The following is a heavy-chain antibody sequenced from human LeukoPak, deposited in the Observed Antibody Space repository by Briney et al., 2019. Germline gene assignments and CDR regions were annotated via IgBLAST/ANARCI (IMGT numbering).Heavy chain of an antibody. CDR2: INPNSGGT. CDR1: GYTFTGYY. V-gene: IGHV1-2*02. Sequence: ASVKVSCKASGYTFTGYYMHWVRQAPGQGLEWMGWINPNSGGTNYAQKFQGRVTMTRDTSISTAYMELSRLRSDDTAVYYCARNFYFDSSGYYHYWGQGTLVTVST. J-gene: IGHJ4*02. CDR3: ARNFYFDSSGYYHY. D-gene: IGHD3-22*01.